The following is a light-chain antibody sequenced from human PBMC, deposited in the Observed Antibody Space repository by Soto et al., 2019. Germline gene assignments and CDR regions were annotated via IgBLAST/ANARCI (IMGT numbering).Light chain of an antibody. CDR2: GAS. J-gene: IGKJ3*01. CDR3: QQYGSSPLFT. CDR1: QSVSSSY. Sequence: EIVLTQSPGTLSLSPGERATLSCRASQSVSSSYLAWYQQKPGQAPRLLIYGASGRATGIPDRFSGSGSGTDFTLTISRLEPEDFAVYYCQQYGSSPLFTFGPGNKVAIK. V-gene: IGKV3-20*01.